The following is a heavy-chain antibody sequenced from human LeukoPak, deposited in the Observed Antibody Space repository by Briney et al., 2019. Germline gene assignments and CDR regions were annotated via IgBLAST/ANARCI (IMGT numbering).Heavy chain of an antibody. Sequence: GESLKISCEASGYNFATYWITWVRQLPGKGLEWMGIIYPGDSDTRYSPSFQGQVTISADKSISTAYLQWSSLKASDTAMYYCARRHPLGSLDAFDIWGQGTMVTVSS. CDR2: IYPGDSDT. CDR3: ARRHPLGSLDAFDI. D-gene: IGHD1-26*01. J-gene: IGHJ3*02. V-gene: IGHV5-51*01. CDR1: GYNFATYW.